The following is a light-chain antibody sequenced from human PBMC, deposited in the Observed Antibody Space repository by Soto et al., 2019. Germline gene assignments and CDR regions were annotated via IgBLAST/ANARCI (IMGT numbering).Light chain of an antibody. CDR1: QSVRSNY. J-gene: IGKJ2*01. V-gene: IGKV3-20*01. Sequence: EIVLTQSPGTLSLSPGERATLSCRASQSVRSNYLAWYQQKLGQAPRLLIYGASLRATGIPDKFSGSGSGTDFTLTISRLEPEDFAVYYCQHYGSSLYTFGQWTKLEIK. CDR2: GAS. CDR3: QHYGSSLYT.